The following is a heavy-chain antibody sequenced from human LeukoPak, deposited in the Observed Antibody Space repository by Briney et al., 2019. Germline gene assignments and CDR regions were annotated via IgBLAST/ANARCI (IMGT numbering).Heavy chain of an antibody. D-gene: IGHD6-19*01. CDR3: AKQIAVAGTEDYFDY. CDR1: GFTFSSYA. Sequence: PGGSLRLSCAASGFTFSSYAMSWVRQAPGKGLEWVSAISGSGGSTYYADSVKGRFTISRDNSKNTLYLQMNSLRAEDTAVYYCAKQIAVAGTEDYFDYWGQGTLVTVSS. CDR2: ISGSGGST. V-gene: IGHV3-23*01. J-gene: IGHJ4*02.